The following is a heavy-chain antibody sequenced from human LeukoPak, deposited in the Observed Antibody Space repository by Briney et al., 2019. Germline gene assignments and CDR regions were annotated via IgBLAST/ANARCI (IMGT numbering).Heavy chain of an antibody. CDR1: GGSISSYY. CDR3: AKVDDYDILTGYYTQPVAQYFDY. J-gene: IGHJ4*02. CDR2: IHYSGST. Sequence: SETLSLTCTVSGGSISSYYWSWIRQPPGKGLEWIGYIHYSGSTNYNPSLKSRVTISVDTSKNQFSLKLSSVTAADTAVYYCAKVDDYDILTGYYTQPVAQYFDYWGQGTLVTVSS. V-gene: IGHV4-59*08. D-gene: IGHD3-9*01.